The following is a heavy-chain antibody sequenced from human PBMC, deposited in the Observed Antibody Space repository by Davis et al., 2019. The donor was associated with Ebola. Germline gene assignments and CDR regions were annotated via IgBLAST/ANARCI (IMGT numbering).Heavy chain of an antibody. V-gene: IGHV3-48*02. Sequence: PGGSLRLSCAASGFTFSSYSMNWVRQAPGKGLEWVSYISSSSSTIYYADSVKGRFTISRDNAKNSLYLQMNGLRDEDTAVYYCARGRGIAAAHKFDPWGQGTLVTVSS. CDR3: ARGRGIAAAHKFDP. D-gene: IGHD6-13*01. J-gene: IGHJ5*02. CDR2: ISSSSSTI. CDR1: GFTFSSYS.